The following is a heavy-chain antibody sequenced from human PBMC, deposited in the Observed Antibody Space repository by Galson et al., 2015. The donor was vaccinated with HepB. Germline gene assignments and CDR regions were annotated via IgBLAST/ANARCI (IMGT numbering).Heavy chain of an antibody. D-gene: IGHD2-15*01. CDR2: ISSSSSYT. Sequence: SLRLSCAASGFTFSDYYMSWIRQAPGKGLEWVSYISSSSSYTNYADSVKGRFTISRDNAKNSLYLQMNSLRAEDTAVYYCARVGLGYCSGGSCYSNWFDPWGQGTLVTVSS. J-gene: IGHJ5*02. CDR1: GFTFSDYY. CDR3: ARVGLGYCSGGSCYSNWFDP. V-gene: IGHV3-11*06.